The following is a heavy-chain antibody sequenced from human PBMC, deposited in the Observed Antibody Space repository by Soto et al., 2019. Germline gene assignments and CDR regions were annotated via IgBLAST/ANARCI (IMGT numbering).Heavy chain of an antibody. CDR2: AGPSGSST. CDR1: GFTFGSYA. CDR3: ARTYYYDSTGYYRTCDY. J-gene: IGHJ4*02. V-gene: IGHV3-23*01. D-gene: IGHD3-22*01. Sequence: GGSLRLSCAASGFTFGSYAMSWVRLAPGKGLEWVSAAGPSGSSTFYADSVRGRFTISRDNVENTLYLQMNSLRVAETALYFCARTYYYDSTGYYRTCDYWGQVSMLTV.